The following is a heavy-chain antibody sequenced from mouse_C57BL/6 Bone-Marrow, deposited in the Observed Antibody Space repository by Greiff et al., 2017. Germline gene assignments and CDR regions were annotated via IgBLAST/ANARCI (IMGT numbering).Heavy chain of an antibody. Sequence: QVQLQQSGAELARPGASVKMSCKASGYTFTSYTMHWVKQRPGQGLEWIGYINPSSGYTKYNQKFKDKATLTADKSSSPAYLQLRRLTSEDSAVXYCARRRGFAYWGQGTLVTVSA. CDR1: GYTFTSYT. J-gene: IGHJ3*01. V-gene: IGHV1-4*01. CDR2: INPSSGYT. CDR3: ARRRGFAY.